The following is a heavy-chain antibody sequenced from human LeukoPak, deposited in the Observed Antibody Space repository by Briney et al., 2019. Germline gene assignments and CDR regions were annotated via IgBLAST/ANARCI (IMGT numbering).Heavy chain of an antibody. V-gene: IGHV4-38-2*02. CDR3: ARGNSYYESSGYFPWESFRH. D-gene: IGHD3-22*01. CDR1: GYSFSSGFY. CDR2: IFHSGST. Sequence: SETLSLTCSVSGYSFSSGFYWGWIRQPPGKGLEWIGSIFHSGSTYYNPSLKSRVTISVDTSKNQFSLKLSSVTAADTALYYCARGNSYYESSGYFPWESFRHWGQGTLVTVSS. J-gene: IGHJ1*01.